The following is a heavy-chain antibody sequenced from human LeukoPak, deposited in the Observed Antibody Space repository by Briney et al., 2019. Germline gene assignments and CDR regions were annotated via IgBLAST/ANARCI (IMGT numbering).Heavy chain of an antibody. Sequence: GGSLRLSCAASGFTFSSYSMNWVRQAPGKGLEWVSPISSSSSYIYYADSVKGRFTISRDNAKNSLYLQMNSLRAEDTAVYYCAKVGGAVAGTNYYYYYYMDVWGKGTTVTVSS. D-gene: IGHD6-19*01. CDR1: GFTFSSYS. CDR2: ISSSSSYI. J-gene: IGHJ6*03. V-gene: IGHV3-21*01. CDR3: AKVGGAVAGTNYYYYYYMDV.